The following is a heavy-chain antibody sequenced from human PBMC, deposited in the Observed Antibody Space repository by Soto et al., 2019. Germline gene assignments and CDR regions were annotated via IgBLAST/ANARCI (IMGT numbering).Heavy chain of an antibody. Sequence: SETLSLTCTVSGGSISSYYWSWIRQPPGKGLEWIGYIYYSGSTNYNPSLKSRVTISVDTSKNQFSLKLSSVTAADTAVYYCASQVPYSSGGSPSGGAFDIWGQGTMVTVSS. CDR2: IYYSGST. D-gene: IGHD6-19*01. V-gene: IGHV4-59*01. CDR3: ASQVPYSSGGSPSGGAFDI. J-gene: IGHJ3*02. CDR1: GGSISSYY.